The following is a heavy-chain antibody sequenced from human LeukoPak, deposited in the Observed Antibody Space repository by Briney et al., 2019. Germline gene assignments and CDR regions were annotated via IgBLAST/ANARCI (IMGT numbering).Heavy chain of an antibody. D-gene: IGHD3-3*01. CDR3: ARADYDFWSGTD. Sequence: SETLSLTCTVSGGSISSYYWSWIRQPPGKGLEWIGYIYHSGSTYYNPSLKSRVTISVDRSKNQFSLKLSSVTATDTAVYYCARADYDFWSGTDWGQGTLVTVSS. CDR2: IYHSGST. V-gene: IGHV4-59*12. CDR1: GGSISSYY. J-gene: IGHJ4*02.